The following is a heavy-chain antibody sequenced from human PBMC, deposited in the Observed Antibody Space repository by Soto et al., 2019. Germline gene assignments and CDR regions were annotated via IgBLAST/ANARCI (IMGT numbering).Heavy chain of an antibody. CDR1: GFTFSSYA. Sequence: HPGGSLRLSCAASGFTFSSYAMSWVRQAPGKGLEWVSAISGSGGSTYYADSVKGRFTISRDNSKNTLYLQMNSLRAEDTAVYYCASAPALRFLDWLFAYWGQGTLVTVSS. D-gene: IGHD3-3*01. J-gene: IGHJ4*02. V-gene: IGHV3-23*01. CDR2: ISGSGGST. CDR3: ASAPALRFLDWLFAY.